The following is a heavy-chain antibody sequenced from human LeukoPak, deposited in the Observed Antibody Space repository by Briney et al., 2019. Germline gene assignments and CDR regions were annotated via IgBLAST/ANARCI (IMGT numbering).Heavy chain of an antibody. CDR2: IIPIFGTA. D-gene: IGHD6-13*01. V-gene: IGHV1-69*06. CDR1: GYTFTSYG. Sequence: SVKVSCKASGYTFTSYGISWVRQAPGQGLEWMGGIIPIFGTANSAQKFQGRVTITADKSTSTAYMELSSLRSEDTAVYYCALFGAAGRTDTFDIWGQGTMVTVSS. CDR3: ALFGAAGRTDTFDI. J-gene: IGHJ3*02.